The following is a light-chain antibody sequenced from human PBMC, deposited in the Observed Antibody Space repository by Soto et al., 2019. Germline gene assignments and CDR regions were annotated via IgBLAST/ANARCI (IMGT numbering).Light chain of an antibody. CDR1: QSVITY. V-gene: IGKV3-11*01. J-gene: IGKJ5*01. CDR3: QQRSNWPPIT. Sequence: EIVLTQSPATLSLSPGERATLSCRASQSVITYLAWFQQKPGQAPRLLIYDASNRATGIPARFSGSGSGTDFTLTISSLEPEDFAVYYCQQRSNWPPITFGQGTRLQIK. CDR2: DAS.